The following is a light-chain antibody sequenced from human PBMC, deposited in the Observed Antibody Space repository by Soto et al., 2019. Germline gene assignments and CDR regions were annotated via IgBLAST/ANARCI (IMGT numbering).Light chain of an antibody. J-gene: IGLJ1*01. CDR3: SSYISSSTYV. CDR2: DVS. CDR1: SSDIGRYNY. Sequence: QSALTQPASVSGSPGQSITISCIGTSSDIGRYNYVSWYQQYPGKAPKFMIYDVSNRPSGVSNRFSGSKSGNTASLTISGLQAWDEAYYYCSSYISSSTYVFRTGTQLTVL. V-gene: IGLV2-14*01.